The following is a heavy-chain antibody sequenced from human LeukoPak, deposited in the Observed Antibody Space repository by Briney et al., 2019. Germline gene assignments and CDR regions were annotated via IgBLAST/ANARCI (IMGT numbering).Heavy chain of an antibody. Sequence: GGSLRLSCAASGFTFSDYYMSWVRQAPGKGLEWVSAVIDDGSSTYYADSVKGRFSISRDNSKSTVYLQMNSLRAEDTAIYYCAKPHDSGWWMFDYWGQGTLVTVSS. CDR1: GFTFSDYY. CDR2: VIDDGSST. V-gene: IGHV3-23*01. D-gene: IGHD6-13*01. J-gene: IGHJ4*02. CDR3: AKPHDSGWWMFDY.